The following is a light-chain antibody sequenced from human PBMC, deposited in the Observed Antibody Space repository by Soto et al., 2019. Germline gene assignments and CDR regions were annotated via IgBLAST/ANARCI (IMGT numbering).Light chain of an antibody. CDR1: QGISSY. Sequence: MTQSPSVLSASTADSVTSSCRMSQGISSYLAWYQQKTGKAPKILIYAASSLQSGVPSRFSGSGSRTDCTLTISSLQPEDFATYYCQQSYSNSITFGQGTRLEIK. V-gene: IGKV1D-8*02. J-gene: IGKJ5*01. CDR2: AAS. CDR3: QQSYSNSIT.